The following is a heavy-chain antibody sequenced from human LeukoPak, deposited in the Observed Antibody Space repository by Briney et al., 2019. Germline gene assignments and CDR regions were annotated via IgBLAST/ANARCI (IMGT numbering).Heavy chain of an antibody. Sequence: QPGGSLRLSCAASGFTLNDYAMHWVRQAPGKGLEWVSGISWNSGSIGYADSVKGRFTISRDNAKNSLYLQMNSLRAEDTALYYCAKDMGVVTAIGSFDYWGQGTLVTVSS. J-gene: IGHJ4*02. V-gene: IGHV3-9*01. D-gene: IGHD2-21*02. CDR1: GFTLNDYA. CDR3: AKDMGVVTAIGSFDY. CDR2: ISWNSGSI.